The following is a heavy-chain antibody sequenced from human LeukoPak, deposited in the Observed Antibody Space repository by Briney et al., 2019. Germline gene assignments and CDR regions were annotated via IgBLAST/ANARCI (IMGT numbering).Heavy chain of an antibody. J-gene: IGHJ4*02. D-gene: IGHD6-6*01. Sequence: GGSLRLSCAASGFTFSSYGMHWVRQAPGKGLEWVAFIRYDGSNKYYADSVKGRFTISRDNSKNTLYLQMNSLRAEDTAVYYCAKDVGQLVRFYRDAALPDYWGQGTLVTVSS. V-gene: IGHV3-30*02. CDR2: IRYDGSNK. CDR1: GFTFSSYG. CDR3: AKDVGQLVRFYRDAALPDY.